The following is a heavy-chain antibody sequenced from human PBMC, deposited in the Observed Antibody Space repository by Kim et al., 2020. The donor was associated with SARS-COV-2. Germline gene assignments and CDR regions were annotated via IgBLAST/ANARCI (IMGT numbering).Heavy chain of an antibody. CDR1: GFTFSSYG. CDR3: ARDGGAIVVVVAAHYGMDV. D-gene: IGHD2-15*01. V-gene: IGHV3-33*01. CDR2: IWYDGSNK. Sequence: GGSLRLSCAASGFTFSSYGMHWVRQAPGKGLEWVAFIWYDGSNKYYADSVKGRFTISRDNSKNTLYLQMNSLRAEDTAVYYCARDGGAIVVVVAAHYGMDVWGQGTTVTVSS. J-gene: IGHJ6*02.